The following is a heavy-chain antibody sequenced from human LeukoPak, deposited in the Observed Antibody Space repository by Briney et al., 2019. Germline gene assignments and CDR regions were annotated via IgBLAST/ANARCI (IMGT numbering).Heavy chain of an antibody. D-gene: IGHD3-10*01. CDR3: ARGDSGTTTFDF. Sequence: GGSLRLSCAGSGFAVDSRFMNWVRQVPGMGLQWVSFITPAGHRDYTDSVKGRFTITRDNSKNTVSLQMNSLRVDDSAMYFCARGDSGTTTFDFWGQGTLVTVSS. CDR1: GFAVDSRF. J-gene: IGHJ4*02. CDR2: ITPAGHR. V-gene: IGHV3-66*01.